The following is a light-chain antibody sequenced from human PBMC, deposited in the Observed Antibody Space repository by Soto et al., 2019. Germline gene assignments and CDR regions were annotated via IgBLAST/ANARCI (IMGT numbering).Light chain of an antibody. CDR3: QQYNSYFFT. CDR2: GAS. J-gene: IGKJ3*01. Sequence: EIVLTQSPGTLSLSPGERATLSCRASQSVSSSYLIWYQQKPGQAPRLLIYGASSRATGIPDRFSGSGSGTDFTLTISSLQTDDIATYFCQQYNSYFFTFGPGTKVDVK. V-gene: IGKV3-20*01. CDR1: QSVSSSY.